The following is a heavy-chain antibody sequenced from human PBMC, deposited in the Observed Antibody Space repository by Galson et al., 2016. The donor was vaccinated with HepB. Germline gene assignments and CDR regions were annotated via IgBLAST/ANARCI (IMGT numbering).Heavy chain of an antibody. D-gene: IGHD3-16*01. CDR3: EKQYVDAP. CDR2: ISESGGTT. J-gene: IGHJ5*02. V-gene: IGHV3-23*01. Sequence: SLRLSCAASGFIFSNYAMNWVRQAPGKGLEWVSSISESGGTTDYADSVKGRFTISRDNSRNTLYLQMNSLGVEDTAVYYCEKQYVDAPWGQGTLVTVSS. CDR1: GFIFSNYA.